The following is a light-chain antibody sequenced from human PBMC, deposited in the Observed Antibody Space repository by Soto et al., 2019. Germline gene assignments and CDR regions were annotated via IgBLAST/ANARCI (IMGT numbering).Light chain of an antibody. CDR1: QSIDSH. CDR2: ATS. J-gene: IGKJ4*01. V-gene: IGKV1-39*01. CDR3: QQSASTPLT. Sequence: DIEMTQSPYTISSSVADRFTISCRASQSIDSHLNWYQQKPGKAPNRLIYATSTLQSGVSSRFSGSGSGTEFTLTISGLQPEDFATYYCQQSASTPLTFGGGTKVDIK.